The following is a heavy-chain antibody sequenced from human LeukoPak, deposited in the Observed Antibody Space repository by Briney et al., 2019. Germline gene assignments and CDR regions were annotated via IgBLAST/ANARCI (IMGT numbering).Heavy chain of an antibody. D-gene: IGHD4-17*01. Sequence: PSETLSLTCTVSGGSIGSGGYYWSWIRQPPGKGLEWIGEINHSGSTNYNPSLKSRVTISVDTSKNQFSLKLSSVTAADTAVYYCARVRFYGARRPLDYWGQGTLVTVSS. CDR3: ARVRFYGARRPLDY. CDR1: GGSIGSGGYY. CDR2: INHSGST. J-gene: IGHJ4*02. V-gene: IGHV4-39*07.